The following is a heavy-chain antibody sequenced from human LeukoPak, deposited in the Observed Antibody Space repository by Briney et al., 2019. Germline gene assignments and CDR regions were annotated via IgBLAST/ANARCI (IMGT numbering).Heavy chain of an antibody. CDR2: IIPIFGTA. CDR3: ARDSVTMVQNYYYYYMDV. CDR1: GGTFSSYA. D-gene: IGHD3-10*01. V-gene: IGHV1-69*15. J-gene: IGHJ6*03. Sequence: SVKVSCKASGGTFSSYAISWVRQAPGQGLEWMGRIIPIFGTANCAQKFQGRVTITSDESTSTAYMELSSLRSEDTAVYYCARDSVTMVQNYYYYYMDVWGKGTTVTVSS.